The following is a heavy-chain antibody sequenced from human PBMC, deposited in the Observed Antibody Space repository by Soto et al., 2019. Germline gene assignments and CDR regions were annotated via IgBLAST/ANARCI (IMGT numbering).Heavy chain of an antibody. CDR3: ARHGGSYSFDY. V-gene: IGHV4-59*08. D-gene: IGHD1-26*01. Sequence: QVQLQESGPGLVKPSGTLSLTCTVTGGSTSSYYWSWLRQPPGKGLEWIGYNSYSGSTDYNPSLRSRVTISVATSKTPFSLKRSSATAADTAVYYCARHGGSYSFDYWGQGTLVTVSS. CDR2: NSYSGST. J-gene: IGHJ4*02. CDR1: GGSTSSYY.